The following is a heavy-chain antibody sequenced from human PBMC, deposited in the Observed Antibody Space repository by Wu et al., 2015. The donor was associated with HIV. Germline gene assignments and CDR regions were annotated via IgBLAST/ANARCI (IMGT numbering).Heavy chain of an antibody. V-gene: IGHV1-2*02. CDR3: AAGIQSGGANY. J-gene: IGHJ4*02. D-gene: IGHD2-21*01. CDR2: INPNTGGA. Sequence: QVQLVQSASEMKKSGASMKVSCKTSGYTFTGYYIHWVRQAPGQGPEWMGRINPNTGGADSAQKFQGRVTLTRDTSISTAYLDLTWLRLDDSAVYYCAAGIQSGGANYWGQGTLVTVSS. CDR1: GYTFTGYY.